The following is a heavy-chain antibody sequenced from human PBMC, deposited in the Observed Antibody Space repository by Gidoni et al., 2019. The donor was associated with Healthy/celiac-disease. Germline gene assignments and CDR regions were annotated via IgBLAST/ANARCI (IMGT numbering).Heavy chain of an antibody. CDR2: IYYSGGT. CDR3: ARGYSYGYSYFDY. CDR1: GGSISSSSYY. D-gene: IGHD5-18*01. V-gene: IGHV4-39*01. J-gene: IGHJ4*02. Sequence: QLQLQESGPGRVKPSETLSLTCTVSGGSISSSSYYWGWIRQPPGKGLEWMGSIYYSGGTSYHPSLKSRVTISVDTSKNQFSLKLSSVTAADTAVYYCARGYSYGYSYFDYWGQGTLVTVSS.